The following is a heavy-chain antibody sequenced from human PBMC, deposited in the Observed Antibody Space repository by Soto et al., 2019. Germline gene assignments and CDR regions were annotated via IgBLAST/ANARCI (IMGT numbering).Heavy chain of an antibody. J-gene: IGHJ4*02. CDR3: ARDPGPPIVVVPAATSYYFDY. V-gene: IGHV3-30*04. Sequence: GGSLRLSCVASGFTFSSYAMHLVRQAPGKGLEWGAVVSYDGSNKYYADSVKGRFTISRDNSKNTLYLQMNSLRAEDTAVYYCARDPGPPIVVVPAATSYYFDYWGQGTLVTVSS. CDR1: GFTFSSYA. D-gene: IGHD2-2*01. CDR2: VSYDGSNK.